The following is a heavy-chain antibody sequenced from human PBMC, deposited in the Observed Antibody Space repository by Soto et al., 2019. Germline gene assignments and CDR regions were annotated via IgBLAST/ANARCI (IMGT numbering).Heavy chain of an antibody. Sequence: QEQLQESGPGLVKPSGTLSLTCAVSGGSISSSNWWSWFRQPPGKGLAWIGEIYPSGSTNYNPSIKSRVTISVDKFKNQFSLKLSSVTAADTAVYYCARRPPARPNSYFDYWGQGTLVTVSS. CDR3: ARRPPARPNSYFDY. J-gene: IGHJ4*02. D-gene: IGHD2-2*01. V-gene: IGHV4-4*02. CDR2: IYPSGST. CDR1: GGSISSSNW.